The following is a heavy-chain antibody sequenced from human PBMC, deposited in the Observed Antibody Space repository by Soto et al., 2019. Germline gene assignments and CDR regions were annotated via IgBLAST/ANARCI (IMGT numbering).Heavy chain of an antibody. J-gene: IGHJ3*02. V-gene: IGHV3-30-3*01. CDR1: GFTFSSYA. Sequence: QVQLVESGGGVVQPGRSLRLSCAASGFTFSSYAMHWVRQAPGKGLEWVAVISYDGSNKYYADSVKGRFTISRDNSKNTLYLQMNSLRAEDTAVYYCARGGWELLPFDAFDIWGQGTMVTVSS. D-gene: IGHD1-26*01. CDR2: ISYDGSNK. CDR3: ARGGWELLPFDAFDI.